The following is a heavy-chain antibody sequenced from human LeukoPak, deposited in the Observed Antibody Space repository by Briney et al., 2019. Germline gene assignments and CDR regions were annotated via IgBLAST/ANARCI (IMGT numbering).Heavy chain of an antibody. CDR2: ISSSSSYI. V-gene: IGHV3-21*01. CDR3: AKDRRITIFGVVPYGMDV. J-gene: IGHJ6*02. D-gene: IGHD3-3*01. CDR1: GFTFSSYS. Sequence: GGSLRLSCAASGFTFSSYSMNWVRQAPGKGLEWVSSISSSSSYIYYADSVKGRFTISRDNAKNSLYLQMNSLRAEDTAVYYCAKDRRITIFGVVPYGMDVWGQGTTVTVSS.